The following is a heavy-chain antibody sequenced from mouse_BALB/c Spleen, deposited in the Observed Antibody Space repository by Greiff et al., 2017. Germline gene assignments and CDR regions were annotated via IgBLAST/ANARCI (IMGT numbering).Heavy chain of an antibody. D-gene: IGHD2-1*01. CDR2: ISNGGGST. Sequence: EVMLVESGGGLVQPGGSLKLSCAASGFTFSSYTMSWVRQTPEKRLEWVAYISNGGGSTYYPDTVKGRFTISRDNAKNTLYLQMSSLKSEDTAMYYCARHSYGNYWYFDVWGAGTTVTVSS. CDR1: GFTFSSYT. J-gene: IGHJ1*01. CDR3: ARHSYGNYWYFDV. V-gene: IGHV5-12-2*01.